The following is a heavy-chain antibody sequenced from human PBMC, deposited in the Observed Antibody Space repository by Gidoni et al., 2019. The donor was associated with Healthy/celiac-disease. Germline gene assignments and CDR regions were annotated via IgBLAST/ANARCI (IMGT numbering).Heavy chain of an antibody. CDR3: ARADVITMVRGAEGDY. D-gene: IGHD3-10*01. V-gene: IGHV1-2*02. CDR2: INPNSGGT. J-gene: IGHJ4*02. Sequence: QVQLAQSGAEVKKPGASVKVSCKASGYTFTGHYMHCVRQAPGQGLEWMGWINPNSGGTNYAQKIQGRVTMTSDTSISTAYMELSRLRSDDTAVYYCARADVITMVRGAEGDYWGQGTLVTVSS. CDR1: GYTFTGHY.